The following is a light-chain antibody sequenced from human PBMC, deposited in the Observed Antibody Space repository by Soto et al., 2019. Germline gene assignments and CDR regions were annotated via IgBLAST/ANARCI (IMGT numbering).Light chain of an antibody. CDR1: QSISNW. Sequence: DIQMTQSPSSLSASVGDRVTITCRASQSISNWLAWYQQKPGKAPKLLIYDASTLESGVPSRFSGGGFGTDFTLTISSLHPDDFATYYCQQYSSYSTFGQGTKVEMK. V-gene: IGKV1-5*01. CDR2: DAS. CDR3: QQYSSYST. J-gene: IGKJ1*01.